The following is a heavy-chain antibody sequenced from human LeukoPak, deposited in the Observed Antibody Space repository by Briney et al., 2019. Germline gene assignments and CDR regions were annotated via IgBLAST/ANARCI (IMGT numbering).Heavy chain of an antibody. Sequence: GGSLRLSCAASGFTFSDYYMSWIRPAPGKGLAWVSYISSSCSTIYHADSVKGRFTISRDNAKNSLYLQMNSLRAEDTAVYYCARDRRHLRGYFELWGRGTLVTVSS. V-gene: IGHV3-11*01. CDR2: ISSSCSTI. J-gene: IGHJ2*01. CDR1: GFTFSDYY. CDR3: ARDRRHLRGYFEL.